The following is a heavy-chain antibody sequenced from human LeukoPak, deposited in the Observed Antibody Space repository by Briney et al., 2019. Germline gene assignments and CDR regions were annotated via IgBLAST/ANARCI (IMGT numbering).Heavy chain of an antibody. CDR2: IYYSGST. CDR1: GGSISSYY. J-gene: IGHJ4*02. Sequence: SETLSLTCTVSGGSISSYYWSWIRQPPGKGLEWIGYIYYSGSTNYNPSLKSRVTISVDTSKNQFSLKLSSVTAADTAVYYCAGRSDRVAAFDYWGQGSLVTLSS. D-gene: IGHD6-19*01. CDR3: AGRSDRVAAFDY. V-gene: IGHV4-59*08.